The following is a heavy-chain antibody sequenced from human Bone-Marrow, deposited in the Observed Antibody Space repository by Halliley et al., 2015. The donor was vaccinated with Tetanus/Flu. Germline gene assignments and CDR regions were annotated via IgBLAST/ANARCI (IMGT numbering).Heavy chain of an antibody. CDR2: ITASGGTT. Sequence: SSITASGGTTFYPDSVKGRFAISRDISSLYLQMNILRAEDAAVYYCAKGPLVIGQRLAPHLDSWGQGILVTVSS. CDR3: AKGPLVIGQRLAPHLDS. J-gene: IGHJ4*02. D-gene: IGHD6-19*01. V-gene: IGHV3-23*01.